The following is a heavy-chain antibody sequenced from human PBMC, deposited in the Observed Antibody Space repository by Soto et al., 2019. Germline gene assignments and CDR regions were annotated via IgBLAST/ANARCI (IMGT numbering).Heavy chain of an antibody. D-gene: IGHD3-3*01. CDR3: ARSAITLFVVVSIPPHYYSEMDV. V-gene: IGHV1-69*01. CDR2: IIPIFGIG. J-gene: IGHJ6*02. CDR1: GGTFNRYA. Sequence: QVQLVQSGAEVKKPGSSVKVSCKASGGTFNRYAISWVRQAPGQGLEWMGGIIPIFGIGNDAQRFQGRVTITADESTRTAYMELSSLRSEDTGVYYCARSAITLFVVVSIPPHYYSEMDVWGQGTTVTVSS.